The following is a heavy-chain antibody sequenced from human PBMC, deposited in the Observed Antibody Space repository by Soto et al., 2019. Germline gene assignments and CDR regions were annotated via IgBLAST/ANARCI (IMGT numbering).Heavy chain of an antibody. CDR1: GFSLSTSGVG. D-gene: IGHD3-16*02. CDR3: AHSIAPRIFDY. CDR2: IYWDDDK. V-gene: IGHV2-5*02. J-gene: IGHJ4*02. Sequence: SGPTLLNPPQTLTLPCTFSGFSLSTSGVGVGWIRQPPGKALEWLALIYWDDDKRYSPSLKSRLTITKDTSKNQVVLTLTNMDPVVTATYYCAHSIAPRIFDYWGQGTLVTVSS.